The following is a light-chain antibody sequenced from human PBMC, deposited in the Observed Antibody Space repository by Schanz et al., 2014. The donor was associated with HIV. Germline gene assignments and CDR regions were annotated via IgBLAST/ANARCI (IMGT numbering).Light chain of an antibody. CDR3: QQYGSSPRT. CDR1: QSISRNY. J-gene: IGKJ4*01. CDR2: GAS. Sequence: EIVLTQSPGTLSLSPGERATLSCRASQSISRNYLAWFQQKPGQAPRLLIFGASIRTTGIPDRFSGSGSGTDFTLTITRLEPEDFAVYYCQQYGSSPRTFGGGTKVEIK. V-gene: IGKV3-20*01.